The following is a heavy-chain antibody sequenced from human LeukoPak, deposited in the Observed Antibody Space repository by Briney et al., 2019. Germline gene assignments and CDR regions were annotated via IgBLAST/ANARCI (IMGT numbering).Heavy chain of an antibody. CDR3: ARDPVVEMATTPIDAFDI. J-gene: IGHJ3*02. Sequence: GGSLRLSCSASGFTFSSYSMNWVRQAPGKGLEWVSSISSSSSYIYYADSVKGRFAISRDNAKNSLYLQMNSLRAEDTAVYYCARDPVVEMATTPIDAFDIWGQGTMVTVSS. CDR1: GFTFSSYS. V-gene: IGHV3-21*01. D-gene: IGHD5-24*01. CDR2: ISSSSSYI.